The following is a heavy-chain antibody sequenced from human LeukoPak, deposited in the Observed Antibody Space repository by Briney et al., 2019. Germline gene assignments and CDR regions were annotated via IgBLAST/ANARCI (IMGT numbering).Heavy chain of an antibody. Sequence: SETLSLTCAVSGGSISSGGYSWSWIRQPPGKGLEWIGYIYYSGSTYYNPSLKSRVTISVDTSKNQFSLKLSSVTAADTAVYYCARAPYYYDSSGYSGYYFDYWGQGTLVTVSS. V-gene: IGHV4-31*11. J-gene: IGHJ4*02. CDR2: IYYSGST. CDR1: GGSISSGGYS. D-gene: IGHD3-22*01. CDR3: ARAPYYYDSSGYSGYYFDY.